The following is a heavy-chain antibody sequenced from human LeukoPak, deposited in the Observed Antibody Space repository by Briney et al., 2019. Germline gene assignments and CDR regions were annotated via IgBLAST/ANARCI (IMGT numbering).Heavy chain of an antibody. V-gene: IGHV3-9*01. CDR2: ISWNSGSI. CDR3: AVSGYIGSFDY. J-gene: IGHJ4*02. Sequence: GGSLRLSCAASGFTFDDYAMHWVRQAPGKGLEWVSGISWNSGSIGYADSVKGRFTISRDNAKNSRYLQMNTLRAEDTALYYCAVSGYIGSFDYWGQGTLVTVSS. D-gene: IGHD5-12*01. CDR1: GFTFDDYA.